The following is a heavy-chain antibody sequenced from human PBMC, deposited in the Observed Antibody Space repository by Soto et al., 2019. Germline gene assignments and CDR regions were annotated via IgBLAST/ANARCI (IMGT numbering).Heavy chain of an antibody. CDR3: ARETIFGVVIDAFDT. D-gene: IGHD3-3*01. J-gene: IGHJ3*02. CDR1: GGSISSYY. CDR2: IYTSGST. Sequence: QVQLQESGPGLVKPSETLSLTCTVSGGSISSYYWSWIRQPAGKGLEWIGRIYTSGSTNYNPSLKSRVTMSGATSKNQFSLKVSSVTAADTAVYYCARETIFGVVIDAFDTWGQGTRVTVSS. V-gene: IGHV4-4*07.